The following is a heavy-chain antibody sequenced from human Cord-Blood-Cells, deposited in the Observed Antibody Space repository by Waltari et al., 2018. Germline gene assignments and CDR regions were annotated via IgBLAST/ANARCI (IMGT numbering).Heavy chain of an antibody. CDR3: AREQDIVVVPAANWFDP. V-gene: IGHV4-34*01. CDR2: INHSGST. CDR1: EGSFRGYY. D-gene: IGHD2-2*01. Sequence: QVHLQQWGAGLLKPSETLPLPCVVDEGSFRGYYWCWIRQPPGKGLEWIGEINHSGSTNYNPSLKSRVTISVDTSKNQFSLKLSSVTAADTAVYYCAREQDIVVVPAANWFDPWGQGTLVTVSS. J-gene: IGHJ5*02.